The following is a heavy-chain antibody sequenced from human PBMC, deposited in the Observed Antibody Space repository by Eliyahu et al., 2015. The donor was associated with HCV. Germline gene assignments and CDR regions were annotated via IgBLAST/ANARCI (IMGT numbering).Heavy chain of an antibody. V-gene: IGHV4-34*01. CDR2: INHSGST. J-gene: IGHJ4*02. CDR3: ARGRAHDY. CDR1: GGSFSGYY. Sequence: QVQLQQWGAGLLKPSETLSLTXAVYGGSFSGYYWSWIRQPPGKGLEWIGEINHSGSTNSNPSLKSRVTISVDTSKNQFSLKLSSVTAADTAVYYCARGRAHDYWGQGTLVTVSS.